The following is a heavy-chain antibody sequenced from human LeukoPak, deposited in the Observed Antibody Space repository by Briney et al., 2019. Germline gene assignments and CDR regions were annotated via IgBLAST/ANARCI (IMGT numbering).Heavy chain of an antibody. CDR1: GFTFSSYG. CDR2: IRYDGSNK. V-gene: IGHV3-30*02. CDR3: ANARELERRVAPNSDY. J-gene: IGHJ4*02. D-gene: IGHD1-1*01. Sequence: GRSLRLSCAASGFTFSSYGMHWVRQAPGKGLEWVAFIRYDGSNKYYADSVKGRFTISRDNSKNTLYLQMNSLRAEDTAVYYCANARELERRVAPNSDYWGQGSLVTVSS.